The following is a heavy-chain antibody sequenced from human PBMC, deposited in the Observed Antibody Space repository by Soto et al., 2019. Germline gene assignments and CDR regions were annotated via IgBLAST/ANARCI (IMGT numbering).Heavy chain of an antibody. V-gene: IGHV4-59*01. J-gene: IGHJ5*02. D-gene: IGHD4-4*01. Sequence: SEILSLTCTLNGYSIRISYRTWFRQPPGKGLEWIGYIYYSGSTNYNPSLKSRVTISVDTSKNQFSLKLSSVTAADTAVYYSARAFYTYKWFDPWGQGTLVTVS. CDR3: ARAFYTYKWFDP. CDR1: GYSIRISY. CDR2: IYYSGST.